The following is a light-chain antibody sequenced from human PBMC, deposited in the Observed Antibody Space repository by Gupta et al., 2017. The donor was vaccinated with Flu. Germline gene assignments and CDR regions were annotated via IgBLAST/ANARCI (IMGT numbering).Light chain of an antibody. Sequence: QSPGTLSVSPGERATLSCRASQSVSNNLAWYQHKPGQAPRLLIYGASTRATGIPARFSGSGSETEFTLTISILQSEDLAVYYCQQYNNWPPMTFGQGTRVDIK. CDR3: QQYNNWPPMT. CDR2: GAS. V-gene: IGKV3-15*01. CDR1: QSVSNN. J-gene: IGKJ5*01.